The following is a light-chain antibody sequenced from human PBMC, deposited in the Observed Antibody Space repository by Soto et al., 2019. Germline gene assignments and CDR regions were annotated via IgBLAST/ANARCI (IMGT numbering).Light chain of an antibody. CDR3: GAWDSSLNVYV. CDR1: ASNIGNDY. CDR2: DNN. Sequence: QSVLTPPPSVSAAPGHKVTISCSGTASNIGNDYVSWYQQLPGEAPQLLIYDNNRRPSGIPDRFSGSRSDTSATLGITGLQTGDEADYYCGAWDSSLNVYVSGTGTKVTVL. V-gene: IGLV1-51*01. J-gene: IGLJ1*01.